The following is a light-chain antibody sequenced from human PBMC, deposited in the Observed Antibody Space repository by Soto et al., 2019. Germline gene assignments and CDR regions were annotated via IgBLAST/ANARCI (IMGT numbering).Light chain of an antibody. V-gene: IGKV3-20*01. Sequence: EIVLTQSPGTLSLSPGERATLSCRASQSVSSTYLAWYQQKPGQAPRLLIYGASSRATALPDRFSGSGSGTDFTLTINSLEHEDFAIYYCHQYGTSPWTFGQGTKVEI. J-gene: IGKJ1*01. CDR3: HQYGTSPWT. CDR2: GAS. CDR1: QSVSSTY.